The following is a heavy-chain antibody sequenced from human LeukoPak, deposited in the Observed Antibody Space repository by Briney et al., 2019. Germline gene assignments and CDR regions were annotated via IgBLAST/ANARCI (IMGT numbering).Heavy chain of an antibody. J-gene: IGHJ3*02. Sequence: GTSVKVSCKASGFTFTSSAMQWVRQARGQRLEWIGWIVVGSGNTNYAQKFQERVTTTRDMSTSTAYMELSSLRSEDTAVYYCAATVTDYYDLDAFDIWGQGTMVTVSS. CDR3: AATVTDYYDLDAFDI. D-gene: IGHD3-22*01. CDR2: IVVGSGNT. V-gene: IGHV1-58*02. CDR1: GFTFTSSA.